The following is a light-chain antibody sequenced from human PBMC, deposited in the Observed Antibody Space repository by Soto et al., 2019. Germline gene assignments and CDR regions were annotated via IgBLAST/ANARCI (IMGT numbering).Light chain of an antibody. V-gene: IGKV3-20*01. J-gene: IGKJ1*01. Sequence: VFRPPRCTHSLSTGERATLSCRASQSVSSTYLAWYQKQPGQAPRILIYGASNRATGIPDRFSGSGSGTDFNLTISRLETEDFAVYECQQYGSSSWTFGQGTKGDIK. CDR2: GAS. CDR1: QSVSSTY. CDR3: QQYGSSSWT.